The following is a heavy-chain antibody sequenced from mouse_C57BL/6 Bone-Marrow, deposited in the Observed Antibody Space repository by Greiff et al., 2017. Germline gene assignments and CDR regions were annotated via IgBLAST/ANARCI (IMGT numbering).Heavy chain of an antibody. CDR3: ARTPITTVVAWYFDV. D-gene: IGHD1-1*01. CDR1: GFSLTSYG. CDR2: IWSGGST. V-gene: IGHV2-2*01. Sequence: VQLQQSGPGLVQPSQSLSITCTVSGFSLTSYGVHWVRQSPGKGLEWLGVIWSGGSTDYNAAFISSLSISKDNSNSQVFFKMNSLQADDTAIYYCARTPITTVVAWYFDVWGTGTTVTVSS. J-gene: IGHJ1*03.